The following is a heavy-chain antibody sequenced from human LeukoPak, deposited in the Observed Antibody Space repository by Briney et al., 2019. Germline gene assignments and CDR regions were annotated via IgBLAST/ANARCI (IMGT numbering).Heavy chain of an antibody. CDR3: ARGGTAVVTPYAFDI. V-gene: IGHV4-59*01. Sequence: SETLSLTCTVSGVSISSYYWSWIRQPPGKALEWIGYIYSSGSINYNPSLESRVTISLDTSTTQFSLRLNSVTAADTAVYYCARGGTAVVTPYAFDIWGQGTMVTVSS. CDR1: GVSISSYY. CDR2: IYSSGSI. D-gene: IGHD4-23*01. J-gene: IGHJ3*02.